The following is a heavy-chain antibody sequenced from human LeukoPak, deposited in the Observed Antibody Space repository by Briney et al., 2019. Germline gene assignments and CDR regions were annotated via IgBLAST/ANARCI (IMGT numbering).Heavy chain of an antibody. CDR1: GFTFSSYA. D-gene: IGHD6-13*01. Sequence: GRSLRLSCAASGFTFSSYAMSWVRQAPGKGLEWVSAISGSGGSTYYADSVKGRFTISRDNPKNTLYLQMNSLRAEDTAVYYCAKSDSPYSSSWYPWGYWGQGTLVTVSS. V-gene: IGHV3-23*01. J-gene: IGHJ4*02. CDR2: ISGSGGST. CDR3: AKSDSPYSSSWYPWGY.